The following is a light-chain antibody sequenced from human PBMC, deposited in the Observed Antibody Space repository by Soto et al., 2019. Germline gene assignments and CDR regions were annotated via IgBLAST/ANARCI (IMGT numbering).Light chain of an antibody. CDR1: SSDVGAYSY. Sequence: QSVLTQPASVSGSPGHSITVSCTGTSSDVGAYSYVSWYQQQPGKAPKLMIYEVINRPSGVSNRFSGSKSGNTASLTISGLRAEDEAYYYCSSFTSSNTGVFGTGTKVTVL. V-gene: IGLV2-14*01. CDR2: EVI. CDR3: SSFTSSNTGV. J-gene: IGLJ1*01.